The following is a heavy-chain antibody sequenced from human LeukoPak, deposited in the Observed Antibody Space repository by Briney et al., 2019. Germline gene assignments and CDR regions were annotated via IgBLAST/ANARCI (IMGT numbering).Heavy chain of an antibody. D-gene: IGHD2-2*01. Sequence: SVKVSCKASGYTFTGYYMHWVRQAPGQGLEWMGGIIPIFGTANYAQKFQGRVTITTDESTSTAYMELSSLRSEDTAVYYCARARQYPRDDIVVVPAATDYYYYYMDVWGKGTTVTVSS. CDR2: IIPIFGTA. CDR3: ARARQYPRDDIVVVPAATDYYYYYMDV. CDR1: GYTFTGYY. J-gene: IGHJ6*03. V-gene: IGHV1-69*05.